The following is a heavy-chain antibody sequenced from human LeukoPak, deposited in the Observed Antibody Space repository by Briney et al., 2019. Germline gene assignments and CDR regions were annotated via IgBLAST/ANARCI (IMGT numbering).Heavy chain of an antibody. V-gene: IGHV3-23*01. CDR2: ISGSGGST. J-gene: IGHJ3*02. D-gene: IGHD3-22*01. Sequence: PTGGSLRLSCAASGFTFSSYAMSWVRQAPGKGLEWVSAISGSGGSTYYADSVKGRFTISRDNSKNTLYLQMNSLRAEDTAVYYCARDHHRRLYDSQARDTFDIWGQGTMVTVSS. CDR3: ARDHHRRLYDSQARDTFDI. CDR1: GFTFSSYA.